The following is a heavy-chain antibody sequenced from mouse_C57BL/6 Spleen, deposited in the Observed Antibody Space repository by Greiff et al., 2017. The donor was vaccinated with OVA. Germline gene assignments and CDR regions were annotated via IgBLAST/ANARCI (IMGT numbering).Heavy chain of an antibody. CDR2: IHPNSGST. V-gene: IGHV1-64*01. CDR3: ARNNHDSLDY. Sequence: QVQLQQPGAELVKPGASVKLSCKASGYTFTSYWMHWVKQRPGQGLEWIGMIHPNSGSTNYNEKFKGKATLTVDKSSSTAYMQLSSLTSEDSAVXYCARNNHDSLDYWGQGTTLTVSS. D-gene: IGHD6-1*01. J-gene: IGHJ2*01. CDR1: GYTFTSYW.